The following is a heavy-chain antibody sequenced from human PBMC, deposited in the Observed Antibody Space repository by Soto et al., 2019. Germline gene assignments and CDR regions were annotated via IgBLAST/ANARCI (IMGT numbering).Heavy chain of an antibody. D-gene: IGHD3-10*01. V-gene: IGHV5-10-1*01. Sequence: GESLKISCKGSGYSFTSYWISWVRQMPGKGLEWMGRIDPSDSYTNYSPSFQGHVTISADKSISTAYLQWSSLKASDTAMYYCARAPEDSGSYYYYFDYWGQGTLVTSPQ. CDR3: ARAPEDSGSYYYYFDY. CDR1: GYSFTSYW. J-gene: IGHJ4*02. CDR2: IDPSDSYT.